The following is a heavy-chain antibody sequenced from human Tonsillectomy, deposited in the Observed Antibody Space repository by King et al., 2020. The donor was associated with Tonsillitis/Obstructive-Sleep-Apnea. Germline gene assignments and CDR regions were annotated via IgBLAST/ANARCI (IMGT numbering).Heavy chain of an antibody. CDR1: GFTFSSYS. Sequence: VQLVESGGGLVQPGGSLRLSCAASGFTFSSYSMNWVRQAPGKGLEWVSYISSSSSTIYYADSVKGRFTISRDNAKNSLYLQMNSLRDEDTAVYYCASERGGRSGGNRSFDYWGQGTLVTVSS. V-gene: IGHV3-48*02. CDR2: ISSSSSTI. D-gene: IGHD2-15*01. J-gene: IGHJ4*02. CDR3: ASERGGRSGGNRSFDY.